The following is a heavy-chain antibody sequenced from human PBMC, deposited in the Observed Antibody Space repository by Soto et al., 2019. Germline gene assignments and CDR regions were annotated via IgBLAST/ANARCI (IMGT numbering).Heavy chain of an antibody. J-gene: IGHJ4*02. CDR2: IYPGDSDT. CDR3: ARIGYCSGGSCPYFDY. D-gene: IGHD2-15*01. V-gene: IGHV5-51*01. CDR1: GYSFTSYW. Sequence: LGESLKISCKGSGYSFTSYWIGWVRQMPGKGLEWMGIIYPGDSDTRYSPSFQGQVTISADKSISTAYLQWSSLKASDTAMYYCARIGYCSGGSCPYFDYWGQGTLVTVSS.